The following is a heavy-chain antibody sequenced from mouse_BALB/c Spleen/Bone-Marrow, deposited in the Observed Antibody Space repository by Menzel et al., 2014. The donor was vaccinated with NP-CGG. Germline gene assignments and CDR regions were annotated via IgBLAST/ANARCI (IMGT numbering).Heavy chain of an antibody. CDR2: IWTGGGT. Sequence: QVQLQESGPGLVAPSQSLSITCTVSGFSLTSYDIGWIRQPPGRGLEWLGVIWTGGGTNYNSAFMSRLSITKDNSKSQVFLKMNSPQTDDTAIYYCVRAGDYDETWFAYWGQGTLVTVYA. V-gene: IGHV2-9-2*01. CDR1: GFSLTSYD. CDR3: VRAGDYDETWFAY. J-gene: IGHJ3*01. D-gene: IGHD2-4*01.